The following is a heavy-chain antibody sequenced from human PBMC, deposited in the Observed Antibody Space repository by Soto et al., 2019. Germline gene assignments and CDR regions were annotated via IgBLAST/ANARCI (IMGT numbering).Heavy chain of an antibody. CDR1: GYSFIDYW. CDR2: IYPGDSDT. V-gene: IGHV5-51*01. D-gene: IGHD3-10*01. Sequence: GESLKISCKGSGYSFIDYWIGWVRQVPGKGLEWMGVIYPGDSDTRYSPSFQGHVTISADKSISTAYLQWSTLKASDTAMYYCASGAMVRGVIITYYYYGMDVWGQGTTVTVSS. J-gene: IGHJ6*02. CDR3: ASGAMVRGVIITYYYYGMDV.